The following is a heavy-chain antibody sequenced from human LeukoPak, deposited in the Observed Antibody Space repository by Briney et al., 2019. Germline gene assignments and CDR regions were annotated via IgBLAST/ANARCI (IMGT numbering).Heavy chain of an antibody. J-gene: IGHJ4*02. CDR3: AREEWVPYYFDY. Sequence: SETLSLTCTVSGDSISNYYWSWIRQPPGKGLEWIGYISYSGSTNYSPSLKSRVTISVDTSKNQFSLKLTSVTAADTAVYYCAREEWVPYYFDYWGQGTLVTVSS. CDR1: GDSISNYY. D-gene: IGHD3-3*01. CDR2: ISYSGST. V-gene: IGHV4-59*01.